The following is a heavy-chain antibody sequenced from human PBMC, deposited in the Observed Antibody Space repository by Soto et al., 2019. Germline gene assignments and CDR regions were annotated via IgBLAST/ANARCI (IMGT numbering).Heavy chain of an antibody. D-gene: IGHD2-2*03. Sequence: GASVKVSCKASGYTFTSYGISWVRQAPGQGLEWMGWISAYNGNTNYAQKLQGRVTMTTDTSTSTAYVELRSLRSDDTAVYYCARVDIVVVPAAMEPQYYYYGMDVWGQGTTVTVSS. CDR1: GYTFTSYG. CDR2: ISAYNGNT. CDR3: ARVDIVVVPAAMEPQYYYYGMDV. J-gene: IGHJ6*02. V-gene: IGHV1-18*01.